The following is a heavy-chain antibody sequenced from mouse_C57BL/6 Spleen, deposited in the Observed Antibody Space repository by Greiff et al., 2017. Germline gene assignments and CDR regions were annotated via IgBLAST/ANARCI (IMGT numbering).Heavy chain of an antibody. Sequence: VQLQQPGAELVKPGASVKMSCTASGYTFTSYCITWVKQRPGQGLEWIGDIYPGSGSTNYNEKFKSKATLTVDTSSSTAYMQLSSLTSEDPAVYYCARRGLITTVGYFDVWGTGTTVTVSS. V-gene: IGHV1-55*01. CDR2: IYPGSGST. J-gene: IGHJ1*03. CDR1: GYTFTSYC. D-gene: IGHD1-1*01. CDR3: ARRGLITTVGYFDV.